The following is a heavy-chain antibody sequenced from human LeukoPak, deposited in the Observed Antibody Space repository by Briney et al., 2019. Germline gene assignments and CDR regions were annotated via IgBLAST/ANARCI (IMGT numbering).Heavy chain of an antibody. CDR1: GYTFTSYD. V-gene: IGHV1-8*03. J-gene: IGHJ6*03. Sequence: ASVKVSCKASGYTFTSYDINWVRQATGQGLEWMGWMNPNSGNTGYAQKFQGRVTITRNTSISTAYMELSSLRSEDTAVYYCARASLRGVIMNYYMDVWGKGTTVTVSS. CDR3: ARASLRGVIMNYYMDV. CDR2: MNPNSGNT. D-gene: IGHD3-10*01.